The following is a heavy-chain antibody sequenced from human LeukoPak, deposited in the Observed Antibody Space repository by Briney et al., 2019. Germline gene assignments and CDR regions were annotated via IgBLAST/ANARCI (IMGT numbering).Heavy chain of an antibody. V-gene: IGHV1-18*01. J-gene: IGHJ4*02. Sequence: ASVKVSCKASGGTFSNYAISWVRQAPGQGLEWMGWISAYNGNTNYAQKLQGRVTMTTDTSTSTAYMELRSLRSDDTAVYYCARSTIFCLLDYWGQGTLVTVSS. D-gene: IGHD3-9*01. CDR2: ISAYNGNT. CDR3: ARSTIFCLLDY. CDR1: GGTFSNYA.